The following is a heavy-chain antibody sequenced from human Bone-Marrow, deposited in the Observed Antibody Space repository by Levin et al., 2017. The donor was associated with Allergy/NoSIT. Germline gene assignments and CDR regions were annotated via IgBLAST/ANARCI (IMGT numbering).Heavy chain of an antibody. J-gene: IGHJ4*02. CDR3: AERITYYGSGN. CDR2: ISGSGGST. Sequence: GESLKISCAASGFTFSSYAMSWVRQAPGKGLEWVSAISGSGGSTYYADSVKGRFTISRDNSKNTLYLQMNSLRAEDTAVYYCAERITYYGSGNWGQGTLVTVSS. D-gene: IGHD3-10*01. V-gene: IGHV3-23*01. CDR1: GFTFSSYA.